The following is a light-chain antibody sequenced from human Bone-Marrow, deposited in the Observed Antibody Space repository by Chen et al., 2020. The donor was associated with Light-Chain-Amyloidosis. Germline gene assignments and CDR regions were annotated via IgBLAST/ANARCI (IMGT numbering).Light chain of an antibody. V-gene: IGLV3-25*03. CDR2: RDT. Sequence: SYELTQPPSGSVSPGQTARLTCSGDDLPTKYAYWYQQKPGQAPVLVIHRDTERPSGVSERFSGSSSGTTATLTISGVQAEDEADYHCQSADSSGTYEVIFGGGTKQTVL. CDR1: DLPTKY. J-gene: IGLJ2*01. CDR3: QSADSSGTYEVI.